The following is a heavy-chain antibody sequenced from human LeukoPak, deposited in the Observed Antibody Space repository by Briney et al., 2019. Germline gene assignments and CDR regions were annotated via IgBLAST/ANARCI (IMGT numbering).Heavy chain of an antibody. CDR3: AKSAVPGTYFYFYYMDV. V-gene: IGHV3-48*03. J-gene: IGHJ6*03. Sequence: PGGSLRLSCAASGFTFSSYEMNWVRQAPGKGLEWVSYISSSGSTIYYADSVKGRFTISRDSSNSTLYLQMNSLRAEDTAVYYCAKSAVPGTYFYFYYMDVWGKGTTVTISS. D-gene: IGHD6-19*01. CDR2: ISSSGSTI. CDR1: GFTFSSYE.